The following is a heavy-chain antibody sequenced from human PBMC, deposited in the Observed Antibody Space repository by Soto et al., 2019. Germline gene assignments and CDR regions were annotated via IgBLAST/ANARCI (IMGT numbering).Heavy chain of an antibody. CDR3: ARDTTLSGYYGYYYYGMDV. D-gene: IGHD3-9*01. CDR1: GFTFSSYG. V-gene: IGHV3-33*01. J-gene: IGHJ6*02. Sequence: LRLSCAASGFTFSSYGMHWVRQAPGKGLEWVAVIWYDGSNKYYADSVKGRFTISRDNSKNTLYLQMNSLRAEDTAVYYCARDTTLSGYYGYYYYGMDVWGQGTKVTVSS. CDR2: IWYDGSNK.